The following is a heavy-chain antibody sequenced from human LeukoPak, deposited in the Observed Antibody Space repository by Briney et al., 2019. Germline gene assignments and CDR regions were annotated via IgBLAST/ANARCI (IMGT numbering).Heavy chain of an antibody. CDR3: ARIAVTYTFDY. V-gene: IGHV3-21*01. J-gene: IGHJ4*02. CDR2: ISYSSSYI. CDR1: GFTFSSYA. D-gene: IGHD4-17*01. Sequence: GGSLRLSCAASGFTFSSYAMSWVRQAPGKGLEWVSSISYSSSYIYYADSVKGRFTISRDNAKNSLYLQMNSLRAEDTAVYYCARIAVTYTFDYWGQGTLVTVSS.